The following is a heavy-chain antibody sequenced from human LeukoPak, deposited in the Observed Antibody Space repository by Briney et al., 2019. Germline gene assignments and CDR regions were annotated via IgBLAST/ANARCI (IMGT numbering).Heavy chain of an antibody. CDR3: ARGPVLRFLEWLRPAYYYYYMDV. CDR1: GYTFTSYG. V-gene: IGHV1-18*01. D-gene: IGHD3-3*01. CDR2: ISAYNGNT. Sequence: ASVKVSCKASGYTFTSYGISWVRQAPGQGLEWMGWISAYNGNTNYAQKLQGRVTMTTDTSTSTAYMELRSLRSDDTAVYYCARGPVLRFLEWLRPAYYYYYMDVWGKGTTVTVSS. J-gene: IGHJ6*03.